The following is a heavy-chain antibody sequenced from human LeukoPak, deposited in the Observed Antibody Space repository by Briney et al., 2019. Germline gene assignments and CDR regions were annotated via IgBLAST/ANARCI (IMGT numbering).Heavy chain of an antibody. Sequence: PGGSLRLSCAASGFTFSDSYMTWVRQAPGKGVEWVAYISGSGHDINYSESAKGRFTISRDNAKNSLYLQMNSLRAEDTAVYYCARWSLGARDFDYWGQGTLVTVSS. V-gene: IGHV3-11*04. CDR1: GFTFSDSY. D-gene: IGHD1-26*01. CDR3: ARWSLGARDFDY. J-gene: IGHJ4*02. CDR2: ISGSGHDI.